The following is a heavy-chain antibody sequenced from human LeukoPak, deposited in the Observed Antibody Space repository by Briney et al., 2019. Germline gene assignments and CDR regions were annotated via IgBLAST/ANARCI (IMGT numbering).Heavy chain of an antibody. CDR2: IYHSGTT. CDR3: AKSNGYGLIDY. D-gene: IGHD5-12*01. V-gene: IGHV4-38-2*02. Sequence: SETLSLTCTVSGYSISSGYHWGWIRQSPGRGLEWIGYIYHSGTTYYNPSLKSRATISVDTSKNQFSLKLSSVTAADTAMYYCAKSNGYGLIDYWGQGTLVTVSS. J-gene: IGHJ4*02. CDR1: GYSISSGYH.